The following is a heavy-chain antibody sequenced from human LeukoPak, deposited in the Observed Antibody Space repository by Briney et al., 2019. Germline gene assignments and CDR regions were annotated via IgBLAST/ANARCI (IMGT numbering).Heavy chain of an antibody. CDR1: GFTFSSYG. V-gene: IGHV3-30*18. CDR3: AKATDRGSYYES. J-gene: IGHJ4*02. Sequence: GGTLRLSCAASGFTFSSYGMHWVRQAPGKGLEWVAVISYDGSNKYYADSVKGRFTISRDNSKNTLYLQMNSLRAEDTAVYYCAKATDRGSYYESWGQGTLVTVSS. D-gene: IGHD1-26*01. CDR2: ISYDGSNK.